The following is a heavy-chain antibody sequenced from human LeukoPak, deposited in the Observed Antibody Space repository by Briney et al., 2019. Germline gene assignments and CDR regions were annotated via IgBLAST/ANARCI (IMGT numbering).Heavy chain of an antibody. Sequence: PSETLSLTCTVSGGSISRSSHYWGFIRHPPGEGLEWIGSVFYTGNTYYNPSLKSRVTISVDTSNNQLSLKLSSATAADAAVYYCVGADLYFYNVDVWGKGTTVTVSS. CDR2: VFYTGNT. D-gene: IGHD3/OR15-3a*01. V-gene: IGHV4-39*01. J-gene: IGHJ6*03. CDR3: VGADLYFYNVDV. CDR1: GGSISRSSHY.